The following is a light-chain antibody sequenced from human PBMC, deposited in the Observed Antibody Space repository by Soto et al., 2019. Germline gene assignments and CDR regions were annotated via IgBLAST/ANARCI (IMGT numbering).Light chain of an antibody. V-gene: IGKV3-20*01. Sequence: EIVLTQSPGTLSLSPGERATLSCRASQSVSSSYLGWYQQKPGQAPRLLLYGASTRATGIPDRFSGSGSGTDFTLTISRLEPEDFAVYYCQQYGSSIFTFGPGTKVDIK. J-gene: IGKJ3*01. CDR3: QQYGSSIFT. CDR1: QSVSSSY. CDR2: GAS.